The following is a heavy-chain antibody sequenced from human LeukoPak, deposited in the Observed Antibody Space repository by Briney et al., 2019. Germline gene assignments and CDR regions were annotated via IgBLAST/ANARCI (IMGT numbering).Heavy chain of an antibody. CDR2: ISWDGGST. Sequence: GGSLRLSCAASGFTFDDYAMHWVRQAPGKVLEWVSLISWDGGSTYYEDSVKCRFTISRDNSKNSLCLQMNSLRAEDTALYYCAKSGGSVMGQWLTIDYWGQGTLVTVSS. V-gene: IGHV3-43D*03. J-gene: IGHJ4*02. D-gene: IGHD6-19*01. CDR1: GFTFDDYA. CDR3: AKSGGSVMGQWLTIDY.